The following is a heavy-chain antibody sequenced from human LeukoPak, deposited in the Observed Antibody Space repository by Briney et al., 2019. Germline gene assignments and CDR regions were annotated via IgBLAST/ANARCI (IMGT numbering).Heavy chain of an antibody. J-gene: IGHJ4*02. CDR1: GFNFNSYT. Sequence: GGSLRLSCAASGFNFNSYTMNWVRQAPGKGLQWVANILASGSPTYYADSVKGRFTISRDNSKNTLYLQMNSLRAEDTAVYYCAKFRAQWAAAAPFFFWGQGTLVTVSS. V-gene: IGHV3-23*05. D-gene: IGHD6-25*01. CDR3: AKFRAQWAAAAPFFF. CDR2: ILASGSPT.